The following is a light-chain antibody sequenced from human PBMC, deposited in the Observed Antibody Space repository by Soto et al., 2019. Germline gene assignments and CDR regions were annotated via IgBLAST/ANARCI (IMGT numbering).Light chain of an antibody. CDR2: DVS. J-gene: IGLJ1*01. V-gene: IGLV2-11*01. CDR3: CSCAGSYTIV. Sequence: QSVLTQPRSLSGSPGQSVTISCTGTSSDVGGYNYVSWYQQHPGKAPKLMIYDVSKRPSGVPDRFAGSKSGNKASLTISGLQAEDEADYSCCSCAGSYTIVFGTGTKLTVL. CDR1: SSDVGGYNY.